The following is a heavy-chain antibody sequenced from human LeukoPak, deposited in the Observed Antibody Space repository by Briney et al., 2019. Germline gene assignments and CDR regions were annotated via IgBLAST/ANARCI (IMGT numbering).Heavy chain of an antibody. CDR1: GFTFSVYA. CDR2: ISGSGGST. D-gene: IGHD2-15*01. CDR3: AKNADRGAYCRGGSCYPYYYYYMDV. J-gene: IGHJ6*03. V-gene: IGHV3-23*01. Sequence: GGSLRLSCAASGFTFSVYAMSWVRQAPGKGLEWVSAISGSGGSTYYADSVKGRFTVSRDNSKNTLYLQMNSLTVEDTAIYYCAKNADRGAYCRGGSCYPYYYYYMDVWGTGTTVTISS.